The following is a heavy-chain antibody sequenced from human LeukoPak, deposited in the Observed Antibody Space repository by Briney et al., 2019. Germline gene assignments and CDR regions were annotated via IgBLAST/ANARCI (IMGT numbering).Heavy chain of an antibody. J-gene: IGHJ4*02. Sequence: SETLSLTCTVSGGSISSGSYYWSWIRQPAGKGLEWIGRIYTSGSTNYNPSLKSRVTISVDTSKNQFSLKLSSVTAADTAVYYCARQRGYYDFWSGYQNPRGYYFDYWGQGTLVTVSS. V-gene: IGHV4-61*02. D-gene: IGHD3-3*01. CDR2: IYTSGST. CDR1: GGSISSGSYY. CDR3: ARQRGYYDFWSGYQNPRGYYFDY.